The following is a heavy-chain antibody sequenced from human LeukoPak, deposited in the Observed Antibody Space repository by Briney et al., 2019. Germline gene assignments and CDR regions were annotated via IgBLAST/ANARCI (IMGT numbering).Heavy chain of an antibody. V-gene: IGHV1-2*02. D-gene: IGHD3-3*01. CDR2: INPNSGYT. J-gene: IGHJ6*02. CDR3: ARVRRFLEWLFPGGYYYYGMDV. CDR1: GYTFTAYY. Sequence: ASVKVSCKASGYTFTAYYMHWVRQAPGQGLEWMGWINPNSGYTNYAEKFQGRVTMTRDTSISTAYMELNRLRSEDTAVYYCARVRRFLEWLFPGGYYYYGMDVWGQGTTVTVSS.